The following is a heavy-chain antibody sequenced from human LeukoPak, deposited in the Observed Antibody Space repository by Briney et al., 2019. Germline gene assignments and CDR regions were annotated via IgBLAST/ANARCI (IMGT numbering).Heavy chain of an antibody. Sequence: GASVKVSCKASGYTFTGYYMHWVRQAPGQGLEWMGWMNPNSGNTGYAQKFQGRVTMTRNTSISTAYMELSSLRSEDTAVYYCARGTATMVRGVTFLYYYYYYMDVWGKGTTVTISS. D-gene: IGHD3-10*01. CDR3: ARGTATMVRGVTFLYYYYYYMDV. CDR1: GYTFTGYY. CDR2: MNPNSGNT. J-gene: IGHJ6*03. V-gene: IGHV1-8*02.